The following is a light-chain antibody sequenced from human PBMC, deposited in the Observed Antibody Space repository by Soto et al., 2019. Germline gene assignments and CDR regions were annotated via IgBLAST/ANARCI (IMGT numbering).Light chain of an antibody. V-gene: IGKV1-39*01. CDR2: AAS. CDR3: QQSYSTPWT. Sequence: DIQMTQSPSSLSASVGDRVTITCRASQSISSYLNWYQQKPGKAPKLLIYAASSLQSGVPSSFSGRGYGNDFTVTISSLQPEDFATYYCQQSYSTPWTFGQGTKVEIK. CDR1: QSISSY. J-gene: IGKJ1*01.